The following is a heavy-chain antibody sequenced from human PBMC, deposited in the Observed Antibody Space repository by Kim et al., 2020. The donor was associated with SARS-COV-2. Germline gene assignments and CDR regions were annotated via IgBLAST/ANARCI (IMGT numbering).Heavy chain of an antibody. D-gene: IGHD2-15*01. J-gene: IGHJ4*02. CDR2: IYYSGST. CDR3: ARVRTATYYFDY. V-gene: IGHV4-59*01. CDR1: GGSISSYY. Sequence: SETLSLTCTVSGGSISSYYWSWIRQPPGKGLEWIGYIYYSGSTNYNPSLKSRVTISVDTSKNQFSLKLSSVTAADTAVYYCARVRTATYYFDYWGQGTLVTVSS.